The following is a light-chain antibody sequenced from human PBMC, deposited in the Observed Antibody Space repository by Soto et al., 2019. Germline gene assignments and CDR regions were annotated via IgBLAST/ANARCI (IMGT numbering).Light chain of an antibody. CDR1: SPNIGTNF. CDR2: TDN. J-gene: IGLJ3*02. CDR3: ATWDDSLRTRV. Sequence: QAVVTQPPSASGTPGQRVTISCSGGSPNIGTNFLYWYQQLPGTAPKLLIHTDNQRPFGVPDRFSGSKSGTSGTLVISGLRSEDEADYYCATWDDSLRTRVFGGGTKLTVL. V-gene: IGLV1-47*02.